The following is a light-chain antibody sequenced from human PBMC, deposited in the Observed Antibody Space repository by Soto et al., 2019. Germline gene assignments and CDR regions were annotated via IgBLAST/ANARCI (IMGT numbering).Light chain of an antibody. V-gene: IGKV2-28*01. CDR3: MQALQTPRT. CDR2: LAS. CDR1: QSLQHNNGNTL. Sequence: EIVMTQSPLSLTVTPGEPASISCKSSQSLQHNNGNTLLDWYMQKPGQSPQLLIYLASRRAPGAPDRVSGSGSGTDFTLRISTVEADDAEISYCMQALQTPRTFGQGTKLEI. J-gene: IGKJ1*01.